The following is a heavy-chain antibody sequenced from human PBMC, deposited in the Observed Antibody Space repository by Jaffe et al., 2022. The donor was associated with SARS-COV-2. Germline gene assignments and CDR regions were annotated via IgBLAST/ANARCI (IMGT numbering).Heavy chain of an antibody. J-gene: IGHJ3*02. Sequence: EVQLVESGGGLVQPGGSLRLSCAASGFTFSSYSMNWVRQAPGKGLEWVSYISSSSSTIYYADSVKGRFTISRDNAKNSLYLQMNSLRDEDTAVYYCAVPFWSGQGAFDIWGQGTMVTVSS. CDR2: ISSSSSTI. CDR3: AVPFWSGQGAFDI. V-gene: IGHV3-48*02. CDR1: GFTFSSYS. D-gene: IGHD3-3*01.